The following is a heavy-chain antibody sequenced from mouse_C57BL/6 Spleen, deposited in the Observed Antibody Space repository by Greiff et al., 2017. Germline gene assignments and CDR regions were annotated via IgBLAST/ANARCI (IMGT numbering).Heavy chain of an antibody. CDR3: ASFLYYSIDY. Sequence: EVQLQQSGPELVKPGASVKISCKASGYTFTDYYMNWVKQSHGKSLEWIGDINPNNGGTSYNQKFKGKATLTVDKSSSTAYMELRSLTSEDSAVYYCASFLYYSIDYWGQGTTLTGSS. V-gene: IGHV1-26*01. CDR2: INPNNGGT. D-gene: IGHD2-5*01. J-gene: IGHJ2*01. CDR1: GYTFTDYY.